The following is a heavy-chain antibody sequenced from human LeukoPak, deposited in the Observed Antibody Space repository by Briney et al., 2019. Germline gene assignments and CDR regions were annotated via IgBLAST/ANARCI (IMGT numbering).Heavy chain of an antibody. CDR1: GYTFTSYG. D-gene: IGHD6-19*01. J-gene: IGHJ6*03. Sequence: ASVKVSCKASGYTFTSYGISWVRQAPGRGLEWMGWISAYNGNTNYAQKLQGRVTMTTDTSTSTAYMELRSLRSDDTAMYYCARGGRQWLVNYYYYYYMDVWGKGTTVTVSS. V-gene: IGHV1-18*01. CDR2: ISAYNGNT. CDR3: ARGGRQWLVNYYYYYYMDV.